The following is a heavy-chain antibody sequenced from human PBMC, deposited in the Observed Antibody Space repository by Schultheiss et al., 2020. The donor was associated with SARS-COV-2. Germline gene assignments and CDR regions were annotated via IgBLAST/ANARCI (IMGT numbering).Heavy chain of an antibody. D-gene: IGHD3-16*01. V-gene: IGHV3-74*01. CDR2: INSDGSST. CDR3: TTDGTYYDYVWGSYTPEWRWTDY. Sequence: GGSLRLSCAASGFTFSSYWMHWVRQAPGKGLVWVSRINSDGSSTSYADSVKGRFTISRDNAKNTLYLQMNSLRAEDTAVYYCTTDGTYYDYVWGSYTPEWRWTDYWGQGTLVTVSS. CDR1: GFTFSSYW. J-gene: IGHJ4*02.